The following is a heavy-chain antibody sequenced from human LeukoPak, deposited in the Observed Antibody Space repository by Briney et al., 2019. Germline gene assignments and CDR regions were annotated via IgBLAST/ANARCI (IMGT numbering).Heavy chain of an antibody. V-gene: IGHV4-59*08. CDR3: ARHSTIEPRPDY. D-gene: IGHD6-6*01. Sequence: SETLSLTCTVSGASISTYYWSWIRQPPVKGLEWIGCIFYSGSTNSGNTNYNPSLKSRVTISVDTSKNQFSLKLSSVTAADTGVYYCARHSTIEPRPDYWGQGTLVTVSS. J-gene: IGHJ4*02. CDR1: GASISTYY. CDR2: IFYSGSTN.